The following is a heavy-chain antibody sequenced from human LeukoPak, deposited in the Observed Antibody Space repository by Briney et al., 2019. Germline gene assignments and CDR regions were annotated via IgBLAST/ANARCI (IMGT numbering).Heavy chain of an antibody. CDR1: GFTFSSYG. V-gene: IGHV3-30*18. J-gene: IGHJ4*02. CDR3: AKDVFIAAAGTGY. Sequence: GGSLRLSCAASGFTFSSYGMHWVRQAPGKGLEWVAVISYDGSNKYYADSVKGRFTISRDNSKNTLYLQMNSLRAEDTAVYYCAKDVFIAAAGTGYWGQGTLVTVSS. CDR2: ISYDGSNK. D-gene: IGHD6-13*01.